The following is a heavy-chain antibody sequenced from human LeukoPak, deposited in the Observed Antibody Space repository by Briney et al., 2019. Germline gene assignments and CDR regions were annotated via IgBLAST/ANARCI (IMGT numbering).Heavy chain of an antibody. J-gene: IGHJ3*02. CDR3: ARNSFGDSDAFDI. D-gene: IGHD4-17*01. V-gene: IGHV4-38-2*01. CDR2: IYHSGST. Sequence: KPSETLSLTCAVSGYSISSGYYWGWIRQPPGKGLEWIGSIYHSGSTYYNPSLKSRVTISVDTSKNQFSLKLSSVTAADTAVYYCARNSFGDSDAFDIWGQGTMATVSS. CDR1: GYSISSGYY.